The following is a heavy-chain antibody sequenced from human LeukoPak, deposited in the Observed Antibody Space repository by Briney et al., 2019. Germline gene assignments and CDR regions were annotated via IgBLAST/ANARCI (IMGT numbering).Heavy chain of an antibody. V-gene: IGHV4-39*07. CDR3: ARALRWSQDAFDI. D-gene: IGHD4-23*01. CDR2: IYYSGST. CDR1: GGSISSSSYY. J-gene: IGHJ3*02. Sequence: NPSETLSLTCTVSGGSISSSSYYWGWIRQPPGKGLEWIGSIYYSGSTYYNPSLKSRVTISVDTSKNQFSLKLSSVTAADTAVYYCARALRWSQDAFDIWGQGTMVTVSS.